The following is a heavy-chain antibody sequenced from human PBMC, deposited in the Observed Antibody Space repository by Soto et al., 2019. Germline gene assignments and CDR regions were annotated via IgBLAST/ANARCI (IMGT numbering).Heavy chain of an antibody. CDR1: GYTFTSYG. D-gene: IGHD3-3*01. J-gene: IGHJ4*02. CDR2: ISAYNGNT. Sequence: ASVKVSCKASGYTFTSYGISWVRQAPGQGLEWMGWISAYNGNTNYAQKLQGRVTMTTDTSTSTAHMELRSLRSDDTAVYYCARDRIEPILLDYWGQGTLVTVSS. V-gene: IGHV1-18*01. CDR3: ARDRIEPILLDY.